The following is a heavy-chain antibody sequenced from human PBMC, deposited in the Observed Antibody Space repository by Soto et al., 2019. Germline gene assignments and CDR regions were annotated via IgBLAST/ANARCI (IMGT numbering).Heavy chain of an antibody. CDR3: ARHYSAMGV. V-gene: IGHV3-53*02. Sequence: EVQLVETGGDLIKPGGSLRLSCAASGFTVSSDSMTWVRQAPGKGLEWISIIYRDNNTDYADSVKGRFSISRDTSKNIVYLQMNSLRAEDTAEYYCARHYSAMGVWGQGTTVTVSS. CDR2: IYRDNNT. CDR1: GFTVSSDS. J-gene: IGHJ6*02.